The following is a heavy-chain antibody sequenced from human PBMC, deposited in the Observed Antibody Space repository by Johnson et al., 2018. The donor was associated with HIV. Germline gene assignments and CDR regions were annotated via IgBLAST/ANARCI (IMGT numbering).Heavy chain of an antibody. CDR2: IGTAGDT. Sequence: VQLVESGGGLVQPGGSLRLSCAASGFTFSSYWMHWVRQAPGKGLVWVSAIGTAGDTYYPGSVKGRFTISRENAKNSLYLQMNSLRAGDTAVYYCARAYGDYEDAFDIWGQGTMVTVSS. J-gene: IGHJ3*02. D-gene: IGHD4-17*01. CDR3: ARAYGDYEDAFDI. CDR1: GFTFSSYW. V-gene: IGHV3-13*01.